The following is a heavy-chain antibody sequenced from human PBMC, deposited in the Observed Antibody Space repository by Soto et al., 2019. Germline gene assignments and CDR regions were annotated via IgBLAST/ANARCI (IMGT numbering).Heavy chain of an antibody. J-gene: IGHJ5*02. CDR2: ISAYNGNT. V-gene: IGHV1-18*01. D-gene: IGHD6-6*01. Sequence: ASVKVSCKASGYTFTIYCISWVRQAPGQGLEWMGWISAYNGNTNYAQKLQGRVTMTTDTSTSTAYMELRSLRSDDTAVHYCASVGGRSSGSNWFDPWGQGTLVTVSS. CDR1: GYTFTIYC. CDR3: ASVGGRSSGSNWFDP.